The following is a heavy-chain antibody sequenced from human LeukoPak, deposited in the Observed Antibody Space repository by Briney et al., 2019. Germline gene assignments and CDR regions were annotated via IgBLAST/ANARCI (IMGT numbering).Heavy chain of an antibody. Sequence: GGSLRLSCAASGFTFSNYAMGWVRQATGKGLEWISGISGSGASTYYADSVKGRFTISRDDSRNTLYLQMNSLRGDDTAVYYCAKDVGKWESLHFFDYWGQGTLVTVSS. CDR3: AKDVGKWESLHFFDY. V-gene: IGHV3-23*01. J-gene: IGHJ4*02. CDR2: ISGSGAST. D-gene: IGHD1-26*01. CDR1: GFTFSNYA.